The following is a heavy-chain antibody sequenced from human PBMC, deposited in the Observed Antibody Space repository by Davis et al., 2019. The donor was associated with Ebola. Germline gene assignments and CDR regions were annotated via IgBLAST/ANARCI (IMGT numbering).Heavy chain of an antibody. V-gene: IGHV3-74*01. D-gene: IGHD6-13*01. Sequence: GESLKISCAASGFTFSSYWMSWVRQAPGQGLVWVSRINSDGSSTSYADSVKGRFTISRDNAKNTLYLQMNSLRAEDTAVYYCARASSSWAPFDYWGQGTLVTVAS. CDR2: INSDGSST. J-gene: IGHJ4*02. CDR3: ARASSSWAPFDY. CDR1: GFTFSSYW.